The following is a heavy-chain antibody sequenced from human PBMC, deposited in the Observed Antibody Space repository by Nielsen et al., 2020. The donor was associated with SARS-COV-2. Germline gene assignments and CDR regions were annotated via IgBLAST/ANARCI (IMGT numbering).Heavy chain of an antibody. Sequence: SVKVSCMASGYTFTGYYMHWVRQAPGQGLEWMGWINPNSGGTNYAQKFQGWVTMTSDTSISTAYMELSRLRPDDTAVYYCARDIIQYSSSFEFDYWGQGTPVTVSS. CDR2: INPNSGGT. J-gene: IGHJ4*02. V-gene: IGHV1-2*04. CDR3: ARDIIQYSSSFEFDY. D-gene: IGHD6-6*01. CDR1: GYTFTGYY.